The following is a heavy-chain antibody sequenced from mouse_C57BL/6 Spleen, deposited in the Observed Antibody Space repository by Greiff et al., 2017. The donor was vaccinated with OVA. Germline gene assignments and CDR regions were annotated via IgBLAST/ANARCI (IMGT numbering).Heavy chain of an antibody. V-gene: IGHV5-9-1*02. CDR3: TRDRGPGYFDY. CDR2: ISSGGDYI. CDR1: GFTFSSYA. J-gene: IGHJ2*01. Sequence: DVMLVESGEGLVKPGGSLKLSCAASGFTFSSYAMSWVRQTPEKRLEWVAYISSGGDYIYYADTVKGRFTISRDNARNTLYLQMSSLKSEDTAMYYCTRDRGPGYFDYWGQGTTLTVSS.